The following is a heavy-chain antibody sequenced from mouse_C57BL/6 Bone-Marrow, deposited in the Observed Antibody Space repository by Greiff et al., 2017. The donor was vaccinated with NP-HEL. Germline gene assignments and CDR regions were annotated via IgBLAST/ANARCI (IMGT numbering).Heavy chain of an antibody. D-gene: IGHD2-3*01. J-gene: IGHJ2*01. CDR3: ARGGYYEDFDY. Sequence: QVQLKQSGAELVKPGASVKLSCKASGYTFTSYWMHWVKQRPGQGLEWIGMIHPNSGSTNYNEKFKSKATLTVDKSSSTAYMQLSSLTSEDSAVYYCARGGYYEDFDYWGQGTTLTVSS. V-gene: IGHV1-64*01. CDR1: GYTFTSYW. CDR2: IHPNSGST.